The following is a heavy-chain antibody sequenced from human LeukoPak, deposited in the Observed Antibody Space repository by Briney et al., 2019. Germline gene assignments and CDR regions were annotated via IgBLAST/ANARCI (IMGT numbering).Heavy chain of an antibody. Sequence: SETLSLTCTVSGYSISSGYHWGWIRQPPGKGLEWIGSIYHSGSTYYNPSLKSRVTISVDTSKNQFSLKLSSVTAADMAVYYCARVRIAVAGPIDYWGQGTLVTVSS. CDR2: IYHSGST. V-gene: IGHV4-38-2*02. CDR3: ARVRIAVAGPIDY. CDR1: GYSISSGYH. D-gene: IGHD6-19*01. J-gene: IGHJ4*02.